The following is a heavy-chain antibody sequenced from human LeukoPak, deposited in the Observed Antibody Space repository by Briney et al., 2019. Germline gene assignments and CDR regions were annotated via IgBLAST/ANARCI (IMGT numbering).Heavy chain of an antibody. Sequence: SETLSLTCAVYGGSFSGCYWSWIRQPPGKGLEWIGEINHSGSTNYNPSLKSRVTISVDTSKNQFSLKLSSVTAADTAVYYCARPTAPIVWDGGLIHANAFDIWGQGTMVTVSS. V-gene: IGHV4-34*01. CDR3: ARPTAPIVWDGGLIHANAFDI. J-gene: IGHJ3*02. CDR1: GGSFSGCY. CDR2: INHSGST. D-gene: IGHD3-16*01.